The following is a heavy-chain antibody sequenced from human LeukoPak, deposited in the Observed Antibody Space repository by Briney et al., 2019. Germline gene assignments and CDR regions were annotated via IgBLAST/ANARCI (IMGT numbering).Heavy chain of an antibody. V-gene: IGHV3-48*03. CDR2: IGGIGSIM. J-gene: IGHJ6*02. CDR3: ARRLPYYGMDV. Sequence: GGSLRHSCAASGFTFCSYEIHWGRQAPGEGLEWVSKIGGIGSIMYADSVKGRFTISTDSAKSSVYLQMNSLRAEDTAVYYCARRLPYYGMDVWGQGTTVTVSS. CDR1: GFTFCSYE.